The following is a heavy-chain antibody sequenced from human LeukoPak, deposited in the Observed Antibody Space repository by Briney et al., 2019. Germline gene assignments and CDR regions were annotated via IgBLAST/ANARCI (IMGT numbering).Heavy chain of an antibody. J-gene: IGHJ4*02. CDR1: GYSFTSYW. D-gene: IGHD1/OR15-1a*01. CDR2: IFPGDSET. V-gene: IGHV5-51*01. CDR3: ATSESQTRFDY. Sequence: GESLKIPCKGSGYSFTSYWIGWVRQMPGKGLEWMGLIFPGDSETIYSPSLQGQVTILADKSINTAYLRWSSLKASDTAMYYCATSESQTRFDYWGQGTLVTVSS.